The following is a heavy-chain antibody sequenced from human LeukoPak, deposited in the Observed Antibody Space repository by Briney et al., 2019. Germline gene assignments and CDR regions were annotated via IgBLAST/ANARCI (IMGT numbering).Heavy chain of an antibody. D-gene: IGHD3-10*01. CDR2: INPNSGGT. CDR1: GYTFTGYY. Sequence: ASVKVSCKASGYTFTGYYMHWVRQAPGQGLEWMGWINPNSGGTTYAQKFQGRVTMTRDTPISTAYMELSSLKSDDTAVYYCAKDFYGSGSHCDYWGQGTLVTASS. J-gene: IGHJ4*02. CDR3: AKDFYGSGSHCDY. V-gene: IGHV1-2*02.